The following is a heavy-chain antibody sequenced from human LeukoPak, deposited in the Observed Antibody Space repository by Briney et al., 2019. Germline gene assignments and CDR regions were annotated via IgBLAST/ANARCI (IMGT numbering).Heavy chain of an antibody. J-gene: IGHJ6*03. D-gene: IGHD1-26*01. CDR1: GYSISNGYF. V-gene: IGHV4-38-2*02. Sequence: SETLSLTCTVSGYSISNGYFWGWIRQPPGKGLECIGTIYHSGSIYYSPSLKGRVTISVDTSKNQFSLKLTSLTAADTAVYYCARVPRGSTVGTLPYFYYYMDVWGKGTTVIVSS. CDR3: ARVPRGSTVGTLPYFYYYMDV. CDR2: IYHSGSI.